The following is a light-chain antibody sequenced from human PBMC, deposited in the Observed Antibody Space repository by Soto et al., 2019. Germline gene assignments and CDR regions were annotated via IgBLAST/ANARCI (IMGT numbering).Light chain of an antibody. Sequence: QPVLTQPPSASGSPGQSVTISCTGTSSDVGDYNYVSWYQQHPDKAPKLVIYEVNKRPSGVPDRFSGSKSGNTASLTVSGLRPEDEADYYCNSYADSNNWVFGGGTKLTVL. J-gene: IGLJ3*02. CDR2: EVN. CDR1: SSDVGDYNY. CDR3: NSYADSNNWV. V-gene: IGLV2-8*01.